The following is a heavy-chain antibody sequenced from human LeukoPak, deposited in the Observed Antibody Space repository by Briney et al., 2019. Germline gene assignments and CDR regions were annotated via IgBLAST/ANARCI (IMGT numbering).Heavy chain of an antibody. Sequence: PGGSLRLSCAASGFTFSSYWMSWVRQAPGKGLEWVANIKQDGSEKYYVDSVKGRFTISRDNAKNSLYLQMNSLRAEDTAVYYCARPIRRGYSYFHRGIDAFDIWGQGTTVTVSS. CDR2: IKQDGSEK. CDR3: ARPIRRGYSYFHRGIDAFDI. V-gene: IGHV3-7*03. J-gene: IGHJ3*02. D-gene: IGHD5-18*01. CDR1: GFTFSSYW.